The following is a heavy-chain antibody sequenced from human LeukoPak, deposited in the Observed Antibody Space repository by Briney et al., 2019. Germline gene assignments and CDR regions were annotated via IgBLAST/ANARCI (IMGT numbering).Heavy chain of an antibody. CDR1: GFTVSSNY. Sequence: GGSLRLSCAASGFTVSSNYMNWVRQAPGKGLEWLSGVSPPGGGTYYADSVKGRFTISRDDSKNTLSLQMNSLRVEDTAVYYCARDLAWGAFDYWGQGTLVTVSS. V-gene: IGHV3-23*01. J-gene: IGHJ4*02. CDR3: ARDLAWGAFDY. D-gene: IGHD7-27*01. CDR2: VSPPGGGT.